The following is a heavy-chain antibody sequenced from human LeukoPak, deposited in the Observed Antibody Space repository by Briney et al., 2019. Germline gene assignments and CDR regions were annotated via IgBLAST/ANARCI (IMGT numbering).Heavy chain of an antibody. CDR1: GFSFSSYG. V-gene: IGHV3-30*02. Sequence: GGSLTLSCAASGFSFSSYGMHWVRQAPGKGLEWVAFIRYDGSNKYYADSVKGRFTLSRDNSKNTLYLQMNSLRAEDTAAYYCAKEGYAYYYDSSCYPPIGGYFDYWGQGTLVTVSS. CDR3: AKEGYAYYYDSSCYPPIGGYFDY. J-gene: IGHJ4*02. D-gene: IGHD3-22*01. CDR2: IRYDGSNK.